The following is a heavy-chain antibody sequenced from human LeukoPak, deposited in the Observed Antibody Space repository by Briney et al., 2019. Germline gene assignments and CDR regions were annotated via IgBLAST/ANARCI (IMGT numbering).Heavy chain of an antibody. D-gene: IGHD1-26*01. CDR3: AFEIGRSQGAFDI. J-gene: IGHJ3*02. Sequence: GRSLRLSCAASGFSFSKYAMHWVHQTPGKGLEWVAAIWNDGSDENYADSVKGRFTISSDNSKNTLYLQMNSLRAEDSAVYYCAFEIGRSQGAFDIWGQGTMITVSS. V-gene: IGHV3-33*01. CDR1: GFSFSKYA. CDR2: IWNDGSDE.